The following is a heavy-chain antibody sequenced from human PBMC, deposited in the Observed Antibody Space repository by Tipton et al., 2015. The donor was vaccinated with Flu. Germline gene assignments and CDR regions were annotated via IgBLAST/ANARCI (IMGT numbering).Heavy chain of an antibody. CDR1: GDSISSDYY. CDR3: ARRDYSNYVSDPKSWFDP. CDR2: VSRTGST. D-gene: IGHD4-11*01. V-gene: IGHV4-38-2*01. J-gene: IGHJ5*02. Sequence: LRLSCAVSGDSISSDYYWGWIRQFPGKGLEWIGTVSRTGSTIYNPSLKSRATISIDTSKNQFSLKMKSMTAADMAVYYCARRDYSNYVSDPKSWFDPWGQGTLVAVSS.